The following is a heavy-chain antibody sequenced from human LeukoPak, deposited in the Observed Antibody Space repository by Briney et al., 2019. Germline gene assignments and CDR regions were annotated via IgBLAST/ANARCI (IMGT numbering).Heavy chain of an antibody. Sequence: PSETLSLTCTVSGGSISSYYWSWIRQPAGKGLEWIGRMYTSGSTNYNPSLKSRVTMSVDTSKKQFSLKLKSVTAADTAVYYCARGPPPGWFDPWGQGTLVTVSS. CDR3: ARGPPPGWFDP. CDR2: MYTSGST. D-gene: IGHD3-10*01. J-gene: IGHJ5*02. CDR1: GGSISSYY. V-gene: IGHV4-4*07.